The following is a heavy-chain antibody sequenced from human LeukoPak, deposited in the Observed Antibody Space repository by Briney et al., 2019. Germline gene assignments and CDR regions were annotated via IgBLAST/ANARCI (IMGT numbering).Heavy chain of an antibody. CDR2: VNPNSGNT. CDR3: VRGRNGWYID. Sequence: ASVKVSCKASGYTFSSEDINWVRQATGQGPEWMGWVNPNSGNTGYAQKFQGRVTMTRNTLISTAYLELSSLTSEDTAVYYCVRGRNGWYIDWGQGTLVTVSS. D-gene: IGHD1-1*01. CDR1: GYTFSSED. J-gene: IGHJ4*02. V-gene: IGHV1-8*01.